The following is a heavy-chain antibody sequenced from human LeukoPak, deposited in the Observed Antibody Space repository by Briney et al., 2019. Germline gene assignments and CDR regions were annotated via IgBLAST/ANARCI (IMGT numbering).Heavy chain of an antibody. J-gene: IGHJ4*02. V-gene: IGHV3-49*04. CDR2: IRSRAYGGTT. D-gene: IGHD1-26*01. CDR3: TSGRSGSYGGEGNY. Sequence: GGSLRLSCTSSGFTFGDYAMSWVRQAPGKGLEWVSFIRSRAYGGTTEYAASVKGRFTISRDDSKSIAYLQMNSLKTEDTAVYYCTSGRSGSYGGEGNYWGQGTLVTVSS. CDR1: GFTFGDYA.